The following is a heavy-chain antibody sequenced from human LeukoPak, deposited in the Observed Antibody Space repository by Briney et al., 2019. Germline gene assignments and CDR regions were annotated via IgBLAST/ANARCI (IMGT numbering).Heavy chain of an antibody. J-gene: IGHJ6*03. Sequence: ASVKVSCKASGGTFSSYAISWVRQAPGQGLEWMGGIIPIFGTANYAQKFQGKVTITADESTSTAYMELSSLRSEDTAVYYCARGFKNYYYMDVWGKGTTVTVSS. CDR1: GGTFSSYA. CDR3: ARGFKNYYYMDV. CDR2: IIPIFGTA. V-gene: IGHV1-69*13.